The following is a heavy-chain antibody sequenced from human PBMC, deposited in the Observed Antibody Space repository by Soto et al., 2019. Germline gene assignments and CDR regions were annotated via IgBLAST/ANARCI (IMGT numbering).Heavy chain of an antibody. V-gene: IGHV5-51*01. Sequence: LGESLKISCKGSGYSFTTFWIGWVRQMPGKGLEWMGIINPGDSDTKYSPSFQGQVTISADKSIGTAYLQWRGLKASDTGTYYCVSAYYLLHPATDLRMGYYYGMDVWGQGTTVTVSS. J-gene: IGHJ6*02. CDR3: VSAYYLLHPATDLRMGYYYGMDV. D-gene: IGHD2-21*01. CDR2: INPGDSDT. CDR1: GYSFTTFW.